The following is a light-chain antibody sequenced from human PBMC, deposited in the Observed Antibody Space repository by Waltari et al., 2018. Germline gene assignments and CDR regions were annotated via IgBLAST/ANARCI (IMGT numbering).Light chain of an antibody. V-gene: IGKV1-39*01. J-gene: IGKJ1*01. CDR3: QQSYSNSLT. CDR1: QTISTY. Sequence: DIQMTQSPSSLSASVGDRVTISCRTSQTISTYLNWYQQKPGKAPKLLIYAASTLETGVPSRFSGSGSGTDFTLTISSLHPEDFATYYCQQSYSNSLTFGQGTKVEIK. CDR2: AAS.